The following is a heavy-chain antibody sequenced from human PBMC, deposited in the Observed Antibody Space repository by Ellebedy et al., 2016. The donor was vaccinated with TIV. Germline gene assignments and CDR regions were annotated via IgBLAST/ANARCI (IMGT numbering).Heavy chain of an antibody. CDR3: ARGEGRYFDWSLLF. Sequence: ASVKVSCKASGYTFTSYYMHWVRQAPGQGLEWMGWISAYNGNTNYAQKLQGRVPMTTDTSTSTAYMELRSLRSDDTAVYYCARGEGRYFDWSLLFWGQGTLVTVSS. CDR2: ISAYNGNT. D-gene: IGHD3-9*01. V-gene: IGHV1-18*04. CDR1: GYTFTSYY. J-gene: IGHJ4*02.